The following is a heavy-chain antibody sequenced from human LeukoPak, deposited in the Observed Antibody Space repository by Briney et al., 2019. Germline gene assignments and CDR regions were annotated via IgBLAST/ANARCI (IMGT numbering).Heavy chain of an antibody. D-gene: IGHD5-12*01. J-gene: IGHJ5*02. CDR1: GFTFSSYS. CDR3: ARDAGSGYDYWWFDP. V-gene: IGHV3-21*01. Sequence: GGSLRLSCAASGFTFSSYSMNWVRQAPGKGLEWVSSISSSSSYIYYADSVKGRFTISRDNAKNSLYLQMNSLRAEDTAVYYCARDAGSGYDYWWFDPWGQGTLVTVS. CDR2: ISSSSSYI.